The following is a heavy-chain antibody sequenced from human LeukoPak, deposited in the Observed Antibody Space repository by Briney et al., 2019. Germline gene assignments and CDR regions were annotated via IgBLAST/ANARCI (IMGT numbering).Heavy chain of an antibody. V-gene: IGHV1-69*05. CDR2: IIPIFDSA. J-gene: IGHJ4*02. CDR3: ASQDASIYSESSTSPTYSD. D-gene: IGHD3-22*01. CDR1: GGTFTNYA. Sequence: SVRVSCKASGGTFTNYAFNWVRQAPGQGLEWMGRIIPIFDSAHYAQRFQGRITITTDESSTTAYMTLSSLTSDDTAVYYCASQDASIYSESSTSPTYSDWGQGTLVTVSS.